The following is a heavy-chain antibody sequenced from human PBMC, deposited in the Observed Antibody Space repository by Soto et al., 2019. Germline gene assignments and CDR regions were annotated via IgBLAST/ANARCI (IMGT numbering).Heavy chain of an antibody. J-gene: IGHJ5*02. CDR3: ARTGYSSSWHFQQGLWFDP. D-gene: IGHD6-13*01. Sequence: EVQLVESGGGLVKPGGSLRLSCAASGFTFSSYSMNWVRQAPGKGLEWVSSISSSSSYIYYADSVKGRFTISRVNAKNSLYLQMNSLRAEDTAVYYCARTGYSSSWHFQQGLWFDPWGQGTLVTVSS. CDR1: GFTFSSYS. CDR2: ISSSSSYI. V-gene: IGHV3-21*01.